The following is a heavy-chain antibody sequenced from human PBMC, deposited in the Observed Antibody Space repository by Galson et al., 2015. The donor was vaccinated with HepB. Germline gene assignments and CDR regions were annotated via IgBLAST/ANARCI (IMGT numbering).Heavy chain of an antibody. CDR3: AKGLVGAAFDY. J-gene: IGHJ4*02. CDR2: ISYDGSNK. D-gene: IGHD1-26*01. Sequence: SLRLSCAASGFTFSSYGMHWVRQAPGKGLEWVAVISYDGSNKYYADSVKGRFTISRDNSKNTLYLQMNSLRAEDTAVYYCAKGLVGAAFDYWGQGTLVTV. V-gene: IGHV3-30*18. CDR1: GFTFSSYG.